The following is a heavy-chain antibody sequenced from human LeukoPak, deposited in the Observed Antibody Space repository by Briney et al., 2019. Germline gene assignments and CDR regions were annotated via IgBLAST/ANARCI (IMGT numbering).Heavy chain of an antibody. V-gene: IGHV4-39*01. CDR1: GGSISSSGYF. D-gene: IGHD1-26*01. CDR2: ISFSGST. CDR3: ARFSGSYFDY. Sequence: SETLSLTCTVSGGSISSSGYFWGWIRQPPGKGLEWIGSISFSGSTYYNPSLKSRVTISVDKSKNQFSLNLSSVTAADTAVYYSARFSGSYFDYWGQGTLVTASS. J-gene: IGHJ4*03.